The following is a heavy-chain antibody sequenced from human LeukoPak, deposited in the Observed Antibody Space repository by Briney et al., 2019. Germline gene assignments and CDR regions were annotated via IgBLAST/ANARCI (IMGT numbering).Heavy chain of an antibody. V-gene: IGHV1-8*01. CDR2: MNPNSGNA. Sequence: ASVKVSCKASGYTFTSYDINWVRQATGQGLEWMGWMNPNSGNAGYAQKFQGRVTMTRNTSISTAYMELSSLRSEDTAVYSCARGRRESTYYDILTGYYKYNWFDPWGQGTLVTVSS. D-gene: IGHD3-9*01. J-gene: IGHJ5*02. CDR3: ARGRRESTYYDILTGYYKYNWFDP. CDR1: GYTFTSYD.